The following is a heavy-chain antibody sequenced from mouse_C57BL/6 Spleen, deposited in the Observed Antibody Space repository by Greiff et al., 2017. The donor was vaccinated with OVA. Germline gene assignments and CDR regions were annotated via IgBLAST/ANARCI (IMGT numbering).Heavy chain of an antibody. Sequence: QVQLKQSGPELVKPGASVTISCKASGYAFSSSWLNWVKQRPGKGLEWIGRIYPGDGDTNYNGKIKGKATLTADKSSSTAYMQLSSLTSEDSAVYFCARDYYGNYDAMDYWGQGTSVTVSS. CDR3: ARDYYGNYDAMDY. V-gene: IGHV1-82*01. CDR2: IYPGDGDT. CDR1: GYAFSSSW. J-gene: IGHJ4*01. D-gene: IGHD2-1*01.